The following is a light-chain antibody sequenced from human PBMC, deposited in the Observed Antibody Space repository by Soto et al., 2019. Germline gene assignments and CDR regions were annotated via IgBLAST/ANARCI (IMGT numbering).Light chain of an antibody. CDR2: DDR. CDR1: NIGRKS. CDR3: QLWDSNSDHVV. V-gene: IGLV3-21*02. Sequence: SYELTQPPSVSVTPGQTARITCGRTNIGRKSVHWYQQKPGQAPVVVVYDDRDRPSGIPERFSGSNSGNTAALTISRVEAGDEADYYCQLWDSNSDHVVFGGGTKVTVL. J-gene: IGLJ2*01.